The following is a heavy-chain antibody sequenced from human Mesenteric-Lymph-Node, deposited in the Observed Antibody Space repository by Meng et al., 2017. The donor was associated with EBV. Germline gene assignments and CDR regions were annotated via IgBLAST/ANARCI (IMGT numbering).Heavy chain of an antibody. J-gene: IGHJ5*01. Sequence: QVQLDYAGGEVKKPGSSVKVSGKTSGDTFSNYGISWVRQAPGQGLEWMGGIIPILGTTNYAQKFRDRVTVTADESTTTAYMELTSLRFDDTAVYYCANHSTRWYVLDSWGQGTLVTVSS. D-gene: IGHD2-2*01. CDR3: ANHSTRWYVLDS. CDR1: GDTFSNYG. CDR2: IIPILGTT. V-gene: IGHV1-69*01.